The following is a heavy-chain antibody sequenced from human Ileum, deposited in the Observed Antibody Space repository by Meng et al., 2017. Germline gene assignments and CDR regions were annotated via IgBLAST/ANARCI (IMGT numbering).Heavy chain of an antibody. CDR2: INPNSGGT. D-gene: IGHD6-6*01. CDR3: ARVLPPYSSSSEWGY. CDR1: GYTFTGYY. Sequence: ASVKVSCKASGYTFTGYYMHWVRQAPGQGLEWMGRINPNSGGTNYAQKFQGRVTMTRDTSISTAYMELSRLRSDDTAVYYCARVLPPYSSSSEWGYWGQGTLVPSPQ. J-gene: IGHJ4*02. V-gene: IGHV1-2*06.